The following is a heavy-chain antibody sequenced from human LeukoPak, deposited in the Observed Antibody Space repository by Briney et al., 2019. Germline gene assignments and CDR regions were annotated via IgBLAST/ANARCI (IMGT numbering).Heavy chain of an antibody. D-gene: IGHD5-18*01. J-gene: IGHJ4*02. Sequence: QSGGSLRLSCAASGFTFSSYWMSWVRQAPGKVLEWVANIKQDGSEKYYVDSVKGRFTISRDNAKNSLYLQMNSLRAEDTAVYYCPRGAAVRPKRAKIYSYGTGVDYWGQGTLVTVSS. CDR2: IKQDGSEK. CDR3: PRGAAVRPKRAKIYSYGTGVDY. CDR1: GFTFSSYW. V-gene: IGHV3-7*01.